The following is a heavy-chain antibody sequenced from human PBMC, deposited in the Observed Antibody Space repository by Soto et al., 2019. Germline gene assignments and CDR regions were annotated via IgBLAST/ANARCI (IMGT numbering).Heavy chain of an antibody. CDR1: GFVFKDSS. CDR2: IRDRAFSYAT. Sequence: EVLLVESGGGLVPPGGSLKLSCAASGFVFKDSSIHWVRQASGKGLEWVGRIRDRAFSYATAYAASVKGRFTISRDDSTNTAYLQMNSLKTEDTAIYYCTRLISAAQDYWGQGTLVTVSS. D-gene: IGHD3-10*01. V-gene: IGHV3-73*01. J-gene: IGHJ4*02. CDR3: TRLISAAQDY.